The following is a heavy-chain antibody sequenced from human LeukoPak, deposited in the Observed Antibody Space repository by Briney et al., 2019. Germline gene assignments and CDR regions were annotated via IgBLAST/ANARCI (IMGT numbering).Heavy chain of an antibody. J-gene: IGHJ6*02. CDR1: GFTFSSYG. D-gene: IGHD1-26*01. CDR2: ISYDGSNK. Sequence: GGSLRLSCAASGFTFSSYGMRWVRQAPGKGLEWVAVISYDGSNKYYADSVKGRFTISRDNSKTTLYLQMNSLRAEDTAVYYCAKDRGSAYYYYGMDVWGQGTTVTVSS. V-gene: IGHV3-30*18. CDR3: AKDRGSAYYYYGMDV.